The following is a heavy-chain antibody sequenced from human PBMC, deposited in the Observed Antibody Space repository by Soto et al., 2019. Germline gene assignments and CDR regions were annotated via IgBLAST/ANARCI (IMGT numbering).Heavy chain of an antibody. CDR1: GYTFRAYP. CDR2: INASNGNT. Sequence: QVQLVQSGAEVKKPGASVKVSCKASGYTFRAYPIYWVRQAPGQMLECMGWINASNGNTRYSEKFEGRVTFTRDTSATTAYMEFSSLRSEDTAVYFCARDTDLTLVTTLDYWGQGTPVTVSS. V-gene: IGHV1-3*01. CDR3: ARDTDLTLVTTLDY. D-gene: IGHD4-17*01. J-gene: IGHJ4*02.